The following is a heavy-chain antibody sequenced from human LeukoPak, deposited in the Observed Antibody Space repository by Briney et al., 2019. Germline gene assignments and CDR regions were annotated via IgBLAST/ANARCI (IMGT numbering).Heavy chain of an antibody. CDR3: ARVLIAATGGDY. Sequence: GSLRLSCAASGFTFSSHWMHWVRQAPGKGLVWVSRINTDGSTTSYADSVKGRFTISRDNAKNTVYLQMNSLRADDTAVYYCARVLIAATGGDYWGQGTLVTVFS. CDR2: INTDGSTT. D-gene: IGHD6-13*01. CDR1: GFTFSSHW. V-gene: IGHV3-74*01. J-gene: IGHJ4*02.